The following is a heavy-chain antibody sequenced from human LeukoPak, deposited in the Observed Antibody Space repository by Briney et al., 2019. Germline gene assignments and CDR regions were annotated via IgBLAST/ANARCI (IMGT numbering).Heavy chain of an antibody. D-gene: IGHD3-22*01. Sequence: SETLSLTCTVSGGSISSSSYYWGWIRQPPGKGLEWIGEINHSGSTNYNPSLKSRVTISVDTSKNQFSLKLSSVTAAVTAVYYCARPTVRRRYYDSSGYQGSWFDPWGQGTLVTVSS. V-gene: IGHV4-39*07. CDR1: GGSISSSSYY. CDR2: INHSGST. CDR3: ARPTVRRRYYDSSGYQGSWFDP. J-gene: IGHJ5*02.